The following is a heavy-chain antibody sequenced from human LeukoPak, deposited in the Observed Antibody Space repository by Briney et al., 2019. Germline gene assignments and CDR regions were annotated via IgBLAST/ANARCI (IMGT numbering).Heavy chain of an antibody. D-gene: IGHD1-26*01. J-gene: IGHJ4*02. CDR3: SRENSGSYREFDY. Sequence: SETLSLTCTVSGGSISSYYWSWIRQPAGEGLERIGRIYTSGSTNYNASLKSRVSMSVDTSKNQFSLKLSSVTAADAAVFYCSRENSGSYREFDYWGQGTLVTVSS. V-gene: IGHV4-4*07. CDR1: GGSISSYY. CDR2: IYTSGST.